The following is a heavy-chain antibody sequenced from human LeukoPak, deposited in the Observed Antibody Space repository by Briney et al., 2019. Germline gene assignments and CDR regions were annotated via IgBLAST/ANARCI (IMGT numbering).Heavy chain of an antibody. CDR3: ARVPRSGGSIDY. D-gene: IGHD6-19*01. J-gene: IGHJ4*02. CDR1: GFTFSDYY. Sequence: GGSLRLSCAASGFTFSDYYMTWIRQAPGKGLEWVSYISSSDGTTHYADSVKGRFTISRNNAKNSLFVQMSNLRAEDTAVYYCARVPRSGGSIDYWGQGTLVTVSS. V-gene: IGHV3-11*01. CDR2: ISSSDGTT.